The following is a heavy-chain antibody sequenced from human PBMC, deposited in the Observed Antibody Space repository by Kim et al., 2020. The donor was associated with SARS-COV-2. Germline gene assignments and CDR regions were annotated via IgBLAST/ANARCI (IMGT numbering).Heavy chain of an antibody. J-gene: IGHJ4*02. Sequence: GGSLRLSCAASGFTFSSYGMHWVRQAPGKGLEWVAIIWYDGSNKYYADSVKGRFTISRDNSKNTLYLQMNSLRAEDTAVYYCARGQGYCSSTSCYLVDYWGQGTLVTVSS. CDR2: IWYDGSNK. D-gene: IGHD2-2*01. CDR1: GFTFSSYG. V-gene: IGHV3-33*01. CDR3: ARGQGYCSSTSCYLVDY.